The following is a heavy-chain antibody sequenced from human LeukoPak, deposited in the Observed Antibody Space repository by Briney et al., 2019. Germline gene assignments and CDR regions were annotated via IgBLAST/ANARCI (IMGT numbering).Heavy chain of an antibody. D-gene: IGHD5-12*01. J-gene: IGHJ4*02. CDR3: ARDQGGYGSFNN. CDR1: GGSISSGGYY. Sequence: PSQTLSLICTVSGGSISSGGYYWSWIRQHPGKGPEWIGNIHYSGGTYGNPSLKSRATMSVDTSKNQFSLRLTSVTAADTAVYYCARDQGGYGSFNNRGQGTLVTVSS. CDR2: IHYSGGT. V-gene: IGHV4-31*03.